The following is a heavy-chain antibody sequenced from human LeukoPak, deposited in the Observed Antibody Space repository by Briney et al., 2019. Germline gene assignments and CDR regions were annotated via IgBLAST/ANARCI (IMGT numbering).Heavy chain of an antibody. D-gene: IGHD6-19*01. CDR3: ARQAVIIAVAATLGH. CDR1: GGSISSRSYY. J-gene: IGHJ4*02. CDR2: IYFSGST. V-gene: IGHV4-39*01. Sequence: SETLFLTCTVSGGSISSRSYYWGWIRHPPGKGREWLGSIYFSGSTNYNSSLKSRVAISVDTSKYQSSLKLNSVTAADTAVYYCARQAVIIAVAATLGHWGQGTLVTVSS.